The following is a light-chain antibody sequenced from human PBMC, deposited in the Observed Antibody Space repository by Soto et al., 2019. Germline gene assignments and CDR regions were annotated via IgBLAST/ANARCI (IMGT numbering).Light chain of an antibody. CDR2: RAS. V-gene: IGKV1-5*03. Sequence: DIQMTQSPSTLSVSVGDRVTITCRASQSVYTYLAWYQHKPGEAPNLLIYRASNLRNGVPSRFSGSGSGTEFTLAISSLQPDDFATYYCQQYRDYPFTFGQG. CDR3: QQYRDYPFT. J-gene: IGKJ2*01. CDR1: QSVYTY.